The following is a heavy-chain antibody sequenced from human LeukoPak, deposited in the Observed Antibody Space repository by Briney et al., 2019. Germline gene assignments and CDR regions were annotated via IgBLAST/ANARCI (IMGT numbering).Heavy chain of an antibody. CDR3: ASPLGYCSSTSCYSEYYYYGMDV. D-gene: IGHD2-2*02. V-gene: IGHV1-18*01. J-gene: IGHJ6*02. CDR1: GYTFTIYG. CDR2: FIAYNGNT. Sequence: GASVKVSCTASGYTFTIYGIIWVRQAPGQRLEWMGWFIAYNGNTNYSQKNQGRVTMTTDTSTSTAYTELRSLRSDDTAVYYCASPLGYCSSTSCYSEYYYYGMDVWGQGTTVTVSS.